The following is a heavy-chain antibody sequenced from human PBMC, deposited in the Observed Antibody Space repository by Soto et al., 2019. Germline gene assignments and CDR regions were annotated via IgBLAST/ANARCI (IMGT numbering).Heavy chain of an antibody. J-gene: IGHJ6*03. CDR1: GGSISSSSYY. V-gene: IGHV4-39*01. CDR2: IYYSGST. D-gene: IGHD3-3*01. CDR3: ARHVISTIFGVAPPYYYYYMDV. Sequence: SETLSLTCTVSGGSISSSSYYWGWIRQPPGKGLEWIGSIYYSGSTYYNPSLKSRVTISVDTSKNQFSLKLSSVTAADTAVYYCARHVISTIFGVAPPYYYYYMDVWGKGTKVTVSS.